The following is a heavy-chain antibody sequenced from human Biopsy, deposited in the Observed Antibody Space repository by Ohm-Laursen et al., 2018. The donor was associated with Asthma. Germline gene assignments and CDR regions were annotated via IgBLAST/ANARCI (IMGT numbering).Heavy chain of an antibody. CDR3: ASLHYFGMNV. J-gene: IGHJ6*02. Sequence: GSLRLSCAASGFTFNIQCMSWVRQAPGKGLEWVANLGPDASETYSVDSMKGRLTVSRDNAKTSIFLQLNTLRVEDTAVYYCASLHYFGMNVWGQGTTVTVSS. CDR2: LGPDASET. CDR1: GFTFNIQC. V-gene: IGHV3-7*02.